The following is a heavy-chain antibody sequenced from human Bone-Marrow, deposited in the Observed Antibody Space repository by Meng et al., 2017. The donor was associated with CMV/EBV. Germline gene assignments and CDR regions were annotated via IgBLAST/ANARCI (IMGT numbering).Heavy chain of an antibody. CDR1: GFTFDDYA. J-gene: IGHJ4*02. D-gene: IGHD6-19*01. CDR2: ISWDGGST. Sequence: GESLKISCAASGFTFDDYAMHWVRQAPGKGLEWVSLISWDGGSTYYADSVKGRFTISRDNSKNSLYLQMNSLRAEDTALYYCAKADHSSGWRDGVAYWGQGPLVTGYS. V-gene: IGHV3-43D*03. CDR3: AKADHSSGWRDGVAY.